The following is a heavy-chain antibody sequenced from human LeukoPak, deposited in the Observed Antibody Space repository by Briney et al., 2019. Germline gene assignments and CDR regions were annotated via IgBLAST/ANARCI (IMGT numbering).Heavy chain of an antibody. J-gene: IGHJ4*02. D-gene: IGHD2-21*02. Sequence: GGSLRLSCAASLFTFSSYAMSWVRQAPGKGLEWVSAICGSGGSTYYADSLKGRFTNSRYNSKNTLYLKMNSLRAEDTAVYYCAKSDFPIYCGGDCYNFDYWGQGTLVTVSS. CDR2: ICGSGGST. V-gene: IGHV3-23*01. CDR3: AKSDFPIYCGGDCYNFDY. CDR1: LFTFSSYA.